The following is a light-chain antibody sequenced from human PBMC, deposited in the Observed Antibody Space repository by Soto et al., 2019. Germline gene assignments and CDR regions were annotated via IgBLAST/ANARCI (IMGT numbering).Light chain of an antibody. CDR2: GAS. V-gene: IGKV3-20*01. J-gene: IGKJ1*01. Sequence: EIVLTQSPGTLSLSPGERATLSCRASQSVSSSYLAWYQQKPGQAPRLLIYGASSRATGLPDRVSGSGSGTDFTLTISRLEPEDFAVYYCQQYGSSPPTFGQGTKVEI. CDR1: QSVSSSY. CDR3: QQYGSSPPT.